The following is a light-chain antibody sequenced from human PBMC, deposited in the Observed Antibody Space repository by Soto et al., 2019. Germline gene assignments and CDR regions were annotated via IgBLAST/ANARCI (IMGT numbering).Light chain of an antibody. CDR3: HQYYSVPLT. CDR1: QSLLYNSNNKNY. Sequence: DIVMTQSPDSLAVSLGERATINCKSSQSLLYNSNNKNYLAWYQQEPGQPPKLLIYWASTRESGVPDRFSGSGSGTDFTLTISNLQAADVAVYYCHQYYSVPLTFGGGTKVEIK. V-gene: IGKV4-1*01. CDR2: WAS. J-gene: IGKJ4*01.